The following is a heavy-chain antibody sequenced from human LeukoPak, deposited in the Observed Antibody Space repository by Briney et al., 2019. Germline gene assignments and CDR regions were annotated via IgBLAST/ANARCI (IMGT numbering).Heavy chain of an antibody. D-gene: IGHD2-15*01. CDR2: INWNGGST. V-gene: IGHV3-20*01. CDR3: ARLLRYCSGGSCYSGGGDY. Sequence: GGSLRLSCAAPGFTFDDYGMSWVRQAPGRGLEWVSGINWNGGSTSYADSVKGRFTISRDNAKNSLYLQMNSLRAEDTALYHCARLLRYCSGGSCYSGGGDYWGQGTLVTVSS. J-gene: IGHJ4*02. CDR1: GFTFDDYG.